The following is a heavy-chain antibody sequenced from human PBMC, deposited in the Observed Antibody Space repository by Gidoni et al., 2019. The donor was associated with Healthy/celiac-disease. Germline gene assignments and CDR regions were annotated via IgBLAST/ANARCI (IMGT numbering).Heavy chain of an antibody. D-gene: IGHD5-12*01. CDR1: GYSFTSYW. J-gene: IGHJ6*02. CDR2: IYPGDSDT. Sequence: EVQLVQSGAEVKKPGESLKISCKGSGYSFTSYWIGWVRQMPGKGLEWMGIIYPGDSDTRYSPSFQGQVTISADKSISTAYLQWSSLKASDTAMYYCARVEQLSYDYATPVTYYYGMDVWSQGTTVTVSS. V-gene: IGHV5-51*01. CDR3: ARVEQLSYDYATPVTYYYGMDV.